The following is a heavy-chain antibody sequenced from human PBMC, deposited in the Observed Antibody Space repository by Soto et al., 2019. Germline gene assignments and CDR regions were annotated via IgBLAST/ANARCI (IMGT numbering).Heavy chain of an antibody. Sequence: GGSLRLSCAASGFTFSSYSMNWVRQAPGKGLEWVSSISSSSSYIYYADSVKGRFTISRDNAKNSLYLQMNSLRAEDTAVYYCARDPSYCSSTSCYGGYYYYYYMDVWGKGNPGHRLL. CDR3: ARDPSYCSSTSCYGGYYYYYYMDV. D-gene: IGHD2-2*01. CDR1: GFTFSSYS. J-gene: IGHJ6*03. CDR2: ISSSSSYI. V-gene: IGHV3-21*01.